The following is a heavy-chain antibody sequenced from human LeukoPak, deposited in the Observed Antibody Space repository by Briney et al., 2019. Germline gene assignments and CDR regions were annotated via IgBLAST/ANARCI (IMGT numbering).Heavy chain of an antibody. J-gene: IGHJ4*02. D-gene: IGHD2-21*01. V-gene: IGHV3-66*02. Sequence: PGGSLRLSCAASGFTVSNYYMSWVRQAPGKGLEWVSIIYSGGSTYYADSVKGRFTISGDDSQNTLFLQMNSLRAEDTAVYYCAGAEVIAIFDCWGQGTLVTVSS. CDR3: AGAEVIAIFDC. CDR2: IYSGGST. CDR1: GFTVSNYY.